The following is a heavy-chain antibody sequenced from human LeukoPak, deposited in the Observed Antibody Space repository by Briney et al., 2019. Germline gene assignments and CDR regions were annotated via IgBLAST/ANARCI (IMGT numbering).Heavy chain of an antibody. J-gene: IGHJ4*02. CDR3: ARTYYDFWSGPGYFDY. D-gene: IGHD3-3*01. CDR1: GGSISSYY. Sequence: PSETLSLTCTVSGGSISSYYWSWIRQPPGKGLEWIGYIYYSGSTNYNPSLKSRVTISVDTSKNQFSLKLSSVTAADTAVYYCARTYYDFWSGPGYFDYWGQGTLVTVSS. CDR2: IYYSGST. V-gene: IGHV4-59*01.